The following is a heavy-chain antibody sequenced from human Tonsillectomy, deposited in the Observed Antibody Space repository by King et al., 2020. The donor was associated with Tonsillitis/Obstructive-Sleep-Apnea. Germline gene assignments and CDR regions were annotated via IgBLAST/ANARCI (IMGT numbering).Heavy chain of an antibody. CDR3: ARGQWRRARCYVAGHGEWTHPEKEAANWFDP. J-gene: IGHJ5*02. CDR2: INHSGST. Sequence: VQLQQWGAGLLKPSETLSLTCAVYGGSFRSCYWSWVRQSPGKGLEWIGGINHSGSTNYNPSLKSRVTFSVYTAKNHFSLKLTSVTAADTAVYYCARGQWRRARCYVAGHGEWTHPEKEAANWFDPWGQGTLVTVSS. CDR1: GGSFRSCY. D-gene: IGHD2-2*01. V-gene: IGHV4-34*01.